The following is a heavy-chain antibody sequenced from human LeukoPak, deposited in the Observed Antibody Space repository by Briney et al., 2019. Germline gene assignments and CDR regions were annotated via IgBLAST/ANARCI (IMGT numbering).Heavy chain of an antibody. CDR1: GGTFSSYA. J-gene: IGHJ6*03. D-gene: IGHD3-9*01. Sequence: SVKVSCKASGGTFSSYAISGGRQAPGQGLEWMGRIIPIFGTANYAQKFQGRVTITTDESTSTAYMELSSLRSEDTAVYYCARSAPYDILKYYYMDVWGKGTTVTVSS. V-gene: IGHV1-69*05. CDR2: IIPIFGTA. CDR3: ARSAPYDILKYYYMDV.